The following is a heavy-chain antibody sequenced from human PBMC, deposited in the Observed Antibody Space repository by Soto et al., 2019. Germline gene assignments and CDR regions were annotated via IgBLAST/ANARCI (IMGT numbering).Heavy chain of an antibody. V-gene: IGHV3-30*18. CDR3: AKDCCSWVYYYGMDV. CDR1: GFTFSSYG. CDR2: ISYDGSNK. J-gene: IGHJ6*02. Sequence: QVQLVESGGGVVQPGRSLRLSCAASGFTFSSYGMHWVRQAPGKGLEWVAVISYDGSNKYYADSVKGRFTISRENSKNTLYLQMSGLRAEVTAVYYCAKDCCSWVYYYGMDVWGQGTTVAVSS. D-gene: IGHD2-2*01.